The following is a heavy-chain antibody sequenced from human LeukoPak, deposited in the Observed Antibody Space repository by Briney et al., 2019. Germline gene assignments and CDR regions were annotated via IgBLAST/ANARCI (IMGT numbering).Heavy chain of an antibody. CDR3: AKDLGLRLGELSSYPAY. J-gene: IGHJ4*02. V-gene: IGHV3-23*01. CDR2: ISGSGGST. CDR1: GFTFSTYW. Sequence: GGSLRLSCAASGFTFSTYWMTWVRQAPGKGLEWVSAISGSGGSTYYADSVKGRFTISRDNSKNTLYLQMNSLRAEDTAVYYCAKDLGLRLGELSSYPAYWGQGTLVTVSS. D-gene: IGHD3-16*02.